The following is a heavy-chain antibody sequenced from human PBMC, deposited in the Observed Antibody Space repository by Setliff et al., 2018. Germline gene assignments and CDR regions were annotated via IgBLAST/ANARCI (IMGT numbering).Heavy chain of an antibody. J-gene: IGHJ4*02. Sequence: GASVKVSCKASGYSLTRYYMHRVRQAPGQGLEWMGIINPGGGSASYAEKFQGRVTMTRDTSTSTFYMEVNILRSDDTAVYYCARGGMAAANRKGVFEYWGQGTLVTVSS. CDR2: INPGGGSA. V-gene: IGHV1-46*01. CDR1: GYSLTRYY. CDR3: ARGGMAAANRKGVFEY. D-gene: IGHD6-13*01.